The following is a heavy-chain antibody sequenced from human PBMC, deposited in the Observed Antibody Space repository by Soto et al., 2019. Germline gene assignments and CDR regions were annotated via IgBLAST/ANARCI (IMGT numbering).Heavy chain of an antibody. CDR1: GFTFDDYA. J-gene: IGHJ4*02. Sequence: EVQLVESGGGLVQPGRSLRLSCAAYGFTFDDYAMHWVRQAPGKGQEWVSGISWNSGSIGYADSVKGRFTISRDNAKNSLYLQMNSLRAEDTALYYCAKDMKPTVTQGYDYWGQGTLVTVSS. CDR2: ISWNSGSI. D-gene: IGHD4-17*01. V-gene: IGHV3-9*01. CDR3: AKDMKPTVTQGYDY.